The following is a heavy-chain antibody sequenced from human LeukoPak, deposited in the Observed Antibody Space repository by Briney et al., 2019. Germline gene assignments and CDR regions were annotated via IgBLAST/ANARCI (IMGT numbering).Heavy chain of an antibody. CDR2: IWYDGSNK. D-gene: IGHD3-3*01. V-gene: IGHV3-33*01. CDR1: GFTFSSYG. J-gene: IGHJ4*02. Sequence: PGRSLRLSCAASGFTFSSYGMHWVRQAPGKGLEWVAVIWYDGSNKYYADSVKGRFTISRDNSKNTLYLQMNSLRAEDTAVYYCARGLLYYDFWSGYSTQLDYWGQGTLVTVSS. CDR3: ARGLLYYDFWSGYSTQLDY.